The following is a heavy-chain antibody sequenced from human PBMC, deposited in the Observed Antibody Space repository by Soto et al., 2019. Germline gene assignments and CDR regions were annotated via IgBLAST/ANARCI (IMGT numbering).Heavy chain of an antibody. CDR2: ISSTGSLI. CDR1: KFTFSSFE. J-gene: IGHJ4*02. V-gene: IGHV3-48*03. CDR3: ARESEDLTSNFDY. Sequence: EVQLVESGGGLVQPGGSLRLSCAASKFTFSSFEVNWVRQAPGKGLEWVSYISSTGSLIYYADSVKGRFTISRDNAKNSVYLDMNSLSAEDTAVYYCARESEDLTSNFDYWGQGTLVTVSS.